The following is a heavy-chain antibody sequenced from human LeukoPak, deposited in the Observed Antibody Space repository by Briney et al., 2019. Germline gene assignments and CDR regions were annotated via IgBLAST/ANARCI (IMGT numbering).Heavy chain of an antibody. CDR1: GYTFTSYY. V-gene: IGHV1-46*01. CDR2: INPSGGST. Sequence: AXVKVSCKASGYTFTSYYMHWVRQAPGQGLEWMGIINPSGGSTSYAQKFQGRVTMTRDTSTSTVYMELSSLRSEDTAVYYCARVLYYYDSSGYSNDAFDIWGQGTMVTVSS. CDR3: ARVLYYYDSSGYSNDAFDI. J-gene: IGHJ3*02. D-gene: IGHD3-22*01.